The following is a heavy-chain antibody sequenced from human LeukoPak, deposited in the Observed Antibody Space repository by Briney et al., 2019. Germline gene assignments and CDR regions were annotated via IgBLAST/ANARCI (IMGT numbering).Heavy chain of an antibody. CDR1: GGPISSYY. J-gene: IGHJ4*02. D-gene: IGHD3-16*01. CDR2: IYYSGST. Sequence: KPSETLSLTCTVSGGPISSYYWSWIRQPPGKELEWIGYIYYSGSTNYSPSLKSRVTISVDTSKNQFSLKLSSVTAADTAVYYCSRYGLIRGFEYWGQGTLVTVSS. V-gene: IGHV4-59*01. CDR3: SRYGLIRGFEY.